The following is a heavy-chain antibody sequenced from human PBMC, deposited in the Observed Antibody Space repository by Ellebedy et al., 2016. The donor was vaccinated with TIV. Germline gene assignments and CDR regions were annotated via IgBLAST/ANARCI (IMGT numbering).Heavy chain of an antibody. CDR1: GFTFNNYA. J-gene: IGHJ4*02. D-gene: IGHD3-22*01. CDR3: AKGRGGGSDSSAPRYYFDY. Sequence: PGGSLRLSCAASGFTFNNYAMSWVRQAPGKGLEWVSTISNTGSRKYYADSVEGRFIISRDNSKKTLYLQMNSLRAEDTAVYYCAKGRGGGSDSSAPRYYFDYWGLGTLVTVSS. V-gene: IGHV3-23*01. CDR2: ISNTGSRK.